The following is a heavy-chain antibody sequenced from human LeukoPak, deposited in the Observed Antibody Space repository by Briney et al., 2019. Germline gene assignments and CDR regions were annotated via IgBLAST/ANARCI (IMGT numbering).Heavy chain of an antibody. CDR1: GGSISSYY. D-gene: IGHD2-15*01. CDR3: ARRVEGAFDI. Sequence: SETLSLTCTVSGGSISSYYWSWIRQPPGKGLEWIGYIYYSGSTNYNPSLKSRVTISVDTSKNQFSLKLSSVTAADTAMYYCARRVEGAFDIWGQGTMVTVSS. J-gene: IGHJ3*02. CDR2: IYYSGST. V-gene: IGHV4-59*08.